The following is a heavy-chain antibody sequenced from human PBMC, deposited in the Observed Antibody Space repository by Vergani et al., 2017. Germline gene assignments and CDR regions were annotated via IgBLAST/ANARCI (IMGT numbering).Heavy chain of an antibody. D-gene: IGHD6-19*01. Sequence: QLQESGPGLVKPSETMSLTCTVSGGSISSSSYYWGWIRRPPGKGLEWIGSINYSGSTYYSPSLKSRVTISVATSKNQFSLKLRYVTAADTAVYYCARHVYTSGVLFFGDYFDFGGQGTLVTVSS. J-gene: IGHJ4*02. CDR2: INYSGST. CDR1: GGSISSSSYY. V-gene: IGHV4-39*01. CDR3: ARHVYTSGVLFFGDYFDF.